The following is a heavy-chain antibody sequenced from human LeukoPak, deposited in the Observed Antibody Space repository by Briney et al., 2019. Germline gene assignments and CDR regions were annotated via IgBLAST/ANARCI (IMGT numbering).Heavy chain of an antibody. CDR3: ARDHGIYSSGWYPPLDYYYYYMDV. V-gene: IGHV1-18*01. Sequence: ASVKVSCKASGYTFTSYGISWVRQAPGQGLEWMGWISAYNGNTNYAQKLQGRVTMTTDTSTSTAYMELRSLRSDDTAVYYCARDHGIYSSGWYPPLDYYYYYMDVWGEGTTVTVSS. D-gene: IGHD6-19*01. CDR2: ISAYNGNT. CDR1: GYTFTSYG. J-gene: IGHJ6*03.